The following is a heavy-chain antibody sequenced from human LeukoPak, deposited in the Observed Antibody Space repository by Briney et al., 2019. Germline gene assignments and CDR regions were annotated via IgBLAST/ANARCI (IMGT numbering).Heavy chain of an antibody. CDR1: GFTFSTYT. CDR2: ISSSSSSI. J-gene: IGHJ4*02. Sequence: PGGSWRVSCAASGFTFSTYTTNWVRQAPGKGLEWVSSISSSSSSIYYADSVKGRFTISRDNAKSSLYLQMNSLRADDTAVYFCARDSSGYDWGQGTLVTVSS. D-gene: IGHD6-19*01. CDR3: ARDSSGYD. V-gene: IGHV3-21*06.